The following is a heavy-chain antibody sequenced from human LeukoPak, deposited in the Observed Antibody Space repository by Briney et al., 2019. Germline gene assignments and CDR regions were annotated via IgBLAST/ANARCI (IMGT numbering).Heavy chain of an antibody. Sequence: GGSLRLSCAASGFTFSNAWMSWVRQAPGKGLEWVGRIKSKTDGGITDYAAPVKGRFTISRDDSKNTLYLQMNSLKTEDTAVYYCTTYYYDSSGYVFDYWGQGTLVTVSS. V-gene: IGHV3-15*01. D-gene: IGHD3-22*01. CDR2: IKSKTDGGIT. CDR3: TTYYYDSSGYVFDY. J-gene: IGHJ4*02. CDR1: GFTFSNAW.